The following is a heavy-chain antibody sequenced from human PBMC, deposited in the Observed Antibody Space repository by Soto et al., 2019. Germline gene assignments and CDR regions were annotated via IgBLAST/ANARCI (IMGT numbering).Heavy chain of an antibody. CDR1: GAALNSGNYY. CDR3: ARLRIATNNYKWFDP. D-gene: IGHD2-21*01. CDR2: IYVTGAV. V-gene: IGHV4-31*03. Sequence: SETLSLTCIVSGAALNSGNYYWSWIRQVPGKGLEWIGHIYVTGAVDYNPSLRDRITISQDTSERQFSLNLRLVTAAYTAVYYCARLRIATNNYKWFDPWGQGTLVTVSS. J-gene: IGHJ5*02.